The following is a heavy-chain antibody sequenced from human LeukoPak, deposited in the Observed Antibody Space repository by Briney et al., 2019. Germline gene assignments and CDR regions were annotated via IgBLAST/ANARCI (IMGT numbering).Heavy chain of an antibody. D-gene: IGHD3-9*01. CDR3: ARVLYDILTGYYKYYFDY. J-gene: IGHJ4*02. CDR2: INPNSGGT. V-gene: IGHV1-2*02. Sequence: VASVKVSCKASGYTFTGYYMHWVRQAPGQGLEWMGWINPNSGGTNYAQKFQGRVTMTRDTSISTAYMELSRLRSDDTAVYYCARVLYDILTGYYKYYFDYWGQGTLVTVSS. CDR1: GYTFTGYY.